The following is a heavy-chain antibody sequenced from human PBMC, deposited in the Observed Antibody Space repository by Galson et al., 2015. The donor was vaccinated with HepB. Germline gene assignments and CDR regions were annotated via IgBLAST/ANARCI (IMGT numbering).Heavy chain of an antibody. V-gene: IGHV1-24*01. D-gene: IGHD3-22*01. Sequence: SVKVSCKVSGYTLTELSMHWVRQAPGKGLEWMGGFDPEDGETIYAQKFQGRVTMTEDTSTDTAYMELSSLRSEDTAVYYCATTPITMIVRGGRGMVYFDYWGQGTLVTVSS. J-gene: IGHJ4*02. CDR2: FDPEDGET. CDR3: ATTPITMIVRGGRGMVYFDY. CDR1: GYTLTELS.